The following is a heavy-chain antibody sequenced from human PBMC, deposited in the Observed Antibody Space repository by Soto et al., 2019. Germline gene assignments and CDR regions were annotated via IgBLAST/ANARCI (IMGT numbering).Heavy chain of an antibody. J-gene: IGHJ3*02. CDR3: ARAAWVSAFDI. D-gene: IGHD2-8*01. V-gene: IGHV3-7*03. Sequence: GGSLRLSCAASGFPFSSYWMSWVRQAPGKGLEWVANIKQDGSEKYYVDSVKGRFTISRDNAKNSLYLQMNSLRAEDTAVYYCARAAWVSAFDIWGQGTMVTVSS. CDR2: IKQDGSEK. CDR1: GFPFSSYW.